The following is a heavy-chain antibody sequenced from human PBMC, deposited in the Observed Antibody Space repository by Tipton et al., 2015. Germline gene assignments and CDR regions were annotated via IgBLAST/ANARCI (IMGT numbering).Heavy chain of an antibody. CDR1: GYSFSSYW. D-gene: IGHD1-1*01. Sequence: QLVQSGAEVKKPGESLKISCKGAGYSFSSYWIAWVRQMPGKGLEWGGMIYPGDSDTGYSPSFQGQVTISVDKSISSAYLQWRSLRASDPAMYYCVRRWREVHRVDPWGQGTLVTVSS. CDR2: IYPGDSDT. J-gene: IGHJ5*02. CDR3: VRRWREVHRVDP. V-gene: IGHV5-51*01.